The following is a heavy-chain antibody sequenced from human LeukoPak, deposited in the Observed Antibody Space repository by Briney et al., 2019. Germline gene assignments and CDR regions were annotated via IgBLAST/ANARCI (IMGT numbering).Heavy chain of an antibody. CDR2: IYSGGSR. CDR3: ARWTAYYYYMDV. CDR1: GFTVSSNY. J-gene: IGHJ6*03. Sequence: GGSLRLSCAASGFTVSSNYMSWVRQAPGKGLEWVSVIYSGGSRYYADSVKGRFTISRDNSKNTLYLQMNSLRAEDTAVYYCARWTAYYYYMDVRGKGTTVTVSS. V-gene: IGHV3-66*01. D-gene: IGHD3/OR15-3a*01.